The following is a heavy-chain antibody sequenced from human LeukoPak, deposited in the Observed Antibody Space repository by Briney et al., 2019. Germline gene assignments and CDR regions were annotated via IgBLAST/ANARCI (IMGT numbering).Heavy chain of an antibody. CDR2: FDPEDGET. Sequence: GASVKVSCKVSGYTLTESSMHWVRQAPGKGLEWMGGFDPEDGETIYAQKFQGRVTMTEDTSTDTAYMELSSLRSEDTAVYYCATDCSGGSCYYGMDVWGQGTTVTVSS. CDR3: ATDCSGGSCYYGMDV. J-gene: IGHJ6*02. CDR1: GYTLTESS. V-gene: IGHV1-24*01. D-gene: IGHD2-15*01.